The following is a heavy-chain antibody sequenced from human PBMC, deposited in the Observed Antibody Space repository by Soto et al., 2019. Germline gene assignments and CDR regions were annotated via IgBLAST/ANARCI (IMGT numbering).Heavy chain of an antibody. J-gene: IGHJ4*02. CDR2: VYPRDSDT. CDR1: GYIFIDYW. Sequence: GESLKISCQASGYIFIDYWIGWVRQMPGKGLEWMGIVYPRDSDTRYSPSFQGQVTISADRSTGTAFLQWRSLKASDTALYYCARPPLPGYSIHFNSWGQGTLVTSPQ. D-gene: IGHD2-15*01. CDR3: ARPPLPGYSIHFNS. V-gene: IGHV5-51*01.